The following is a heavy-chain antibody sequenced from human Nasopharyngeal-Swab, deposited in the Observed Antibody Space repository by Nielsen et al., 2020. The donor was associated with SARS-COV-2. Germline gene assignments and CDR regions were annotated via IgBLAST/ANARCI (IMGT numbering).Heavy chain of an antibody. CDR3: ARNPVDYDYVWGSYRYRTFDY. CDR1: GGTFTSFA. V-gene: IGHV1-69*06. Sequence: SVKFSCKASGGTFTSFAITWVRHAPRQGMEWMGGHTPIFGTATYAQKFQGRVTITADKSTSTAYMELSSLRSEDTAVYYCARNPVDYDYVWGSYRYRTFDYWGQGTLVTVSS. D-gene: IGHD3-16*02. CDR2: HTPIFGTA. J-gene: IGHJ4*02.